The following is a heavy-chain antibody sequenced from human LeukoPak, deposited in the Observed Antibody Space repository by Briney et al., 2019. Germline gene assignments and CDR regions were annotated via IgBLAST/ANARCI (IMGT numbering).Heavy chain of an antibody. CDR2: INSDGSST. CDR1: GFAFSSDW. Sequence: GGSLRLSCAASGFAFSSDWMHWVRQAPGKGLVWVSRINSDGSSTTYADSVKGRFTISRDNAKNTLYLQMNSLRAEDTAVYYCARERSTVAPLGGYYYYGMDVWGQGTTVTVSS. CDR3: ARERSTVAPLGGYYYYGMDV. V-gene: IGHV3-74*03. J-gene: IGHJ6*02. D-gene: IGHD1-26*01.